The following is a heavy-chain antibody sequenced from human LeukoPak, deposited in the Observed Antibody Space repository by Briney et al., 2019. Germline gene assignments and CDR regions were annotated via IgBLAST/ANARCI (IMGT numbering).Heavy chain of an antibody. CDR2: MNPNGGNT. Sequence: ASVKVSCKASGYTFTSYDINWVRQATGQGLEWMGWMNPNGGNTGYAQKFQGRVTITRNPSTSTAYMVLSSLRSDDTAVYYCVRRGAQNAFDIWGQGTMVTVSS. V-gene: IGHV1-8*03. J-gene: IGHJ3*02. CDR3: VRRGAQNAFDI. D-gene: IGHD3-16*01. CDR1: GYTFTSYD.